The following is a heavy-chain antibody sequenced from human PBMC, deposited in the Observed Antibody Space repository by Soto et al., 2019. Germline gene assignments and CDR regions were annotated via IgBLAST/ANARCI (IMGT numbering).Heavy chain of an antibody. D-gene: IGHD4-17*01. CDR2: IYPGDSDT. CDR1: GYSFTSYW. CDR3: LRPTVTPRNDAFDI. J-gene: IGHJ3*02. V-gene: IGHV5-51*01. Sequence: RESLKISCKGSGYSFTSYWIGWVRQMPGKGLEWMGIIYPGDSDTRYSPSFQGQVTISADKSISTAYLQWSSLKASDTAMYYCLRPTVTPRNDAFDIWGQGTMVTGSS.